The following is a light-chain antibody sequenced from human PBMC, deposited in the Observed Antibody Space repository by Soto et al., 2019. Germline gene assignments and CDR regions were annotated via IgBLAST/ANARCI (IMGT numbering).Light chain of an antibody. V-gene: IGLV2-23*02. Sequence: QSVLTQPASVSGSPGQSITISCTGTSSDVGNYNLVSWYQQHPDKAPKLMIYEVTKRPSGVSNRFSGSKSGNTASLTISGLQTEDEADYYCCSYAGSSTFVVFGGGTKVTVL. CDR1: SSDVGNYNL. J-gene: IGLJ2*01. CDR2: EVT. CDR3: CSYAGSSTFVV.